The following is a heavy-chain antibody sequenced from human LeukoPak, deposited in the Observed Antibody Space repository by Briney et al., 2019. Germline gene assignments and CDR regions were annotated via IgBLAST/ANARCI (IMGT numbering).Heavy chain of an antibody. V-gene: IGHV3-9*01. CDR2: ISWNSGSI. D-gene: IGHD4-23*01. J-gene: IGHJ2*01. CDR1: GFTFDDYA. CDR3: AKPHYGGTSFSKWYFDL. Sequence: GGSLRLSCAASGFTFDDYAMHWVRQAPGKGLEWVSGISWNSGSIGYADSVKGRFTISRDNAKSSLYLQMNSLRAEDTAVYYCAKPHYGGTSFSKWYFDLRGRGTLVTVSS.